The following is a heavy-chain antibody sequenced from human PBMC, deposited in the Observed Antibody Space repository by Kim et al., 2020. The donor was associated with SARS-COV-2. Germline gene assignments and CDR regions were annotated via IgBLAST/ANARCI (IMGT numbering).Heavy chain of an antibody. CDR2: IYRGGST. CDR1: GFTVSSNY. D-gene: IGHD3-16*02. V-gene: IGHV3-66*01. Sequence: GGSLRLSCAASGFTVSSNYMSWVRQTPGKGLEWVSLIYRGGSTYYAASVKGRFTIPRDSSKNTLILQMNSLRAEDPAVYYCATDSYRDRNDAYDIWGQG. J-gene: IGHJ3*02. CDR3: ATDSYRDRNDAYDI.